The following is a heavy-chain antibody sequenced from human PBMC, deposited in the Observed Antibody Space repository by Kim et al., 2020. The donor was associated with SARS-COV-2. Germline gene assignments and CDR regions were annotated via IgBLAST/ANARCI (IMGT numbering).Heavy chain of an antibody. V-gene: IGHV3-23*01. Sequence: GGSLRLSCSVSGFSVSNTAMNWVRQAPGKGLEWVSAISGHGRDTYYGDSVKGRFTISRDTSKNTVYLQMDRLRAEDTASYYCAKDIWDYSGMDAWGPGTT. J-gene: IGHJ6*01. CDR1: GFSVSNTA. CDR3: AKDIWDYSGMDA. D-gene: IGHD3-16*01. CDR2: ISGHGRDT.